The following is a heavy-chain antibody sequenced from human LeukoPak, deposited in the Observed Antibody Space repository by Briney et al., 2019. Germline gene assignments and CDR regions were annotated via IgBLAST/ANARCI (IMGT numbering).Heavy chain of an antibody. D-gene: IGHD6-13*01. J-gene: IGHJ4*02. Sequence: PSETLSLTCTVSGGSISSGGYYWSWIRQPPGKGLEWIGYIYHSGSTYYNPSLKSRVTISVDRSKNQFSLKLSSVTAADTAVCYCARGHRAAAGTVGYWGQGTLVTVSS. CDR3: ARGHRAAAGTVGY. V-gene: IGHV4-30-2*01. CDR1: GGSISSGGYY. CDR2: IYHSGST.